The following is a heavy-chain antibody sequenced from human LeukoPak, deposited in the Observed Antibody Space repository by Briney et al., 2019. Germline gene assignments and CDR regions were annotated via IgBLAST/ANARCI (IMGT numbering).Heavy chain of an antibody. V-gene: IGHV4-4*02. CDR1: GVSISSSNW. D-gene: IGHD5-18*01. Sequence: SETLSLTCAVSGVSISSSNWWSWVRQPPGKGLEWIGGIYHSGSTNYNPSLKSRVTISVDKSKNQFSLKLSSVTAADTAVYYCARVEDTVTAFHLGYYYYYMDVWGKGTTVTVSS. CDR2: IYHSGST. CDR3: ARVEDTVTAFHLGYYYYYMDV. J-gene: IGHJ6*03.